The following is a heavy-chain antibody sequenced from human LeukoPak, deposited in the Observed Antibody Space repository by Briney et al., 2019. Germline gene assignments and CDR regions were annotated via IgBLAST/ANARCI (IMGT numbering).Heavy chain of an antibody. Sequence: ASVKVSCKASGYTFTSYAMNWVRQAPGQGLEWMGWINTNTGNPTYAQGFTGRFVFSLDTSVSTAYLQISGLKAEDTAVYYCGAGYNTVDYWGQGTLVTVSS. V-gene: IGHV7-4-1*02. J-gene: IGHJ4*02. CDR2: INTNTGNP. D-gene: IGHD3-9*01. CDR3: GAGYNTVDY. CDR1: GYTFTSYA.